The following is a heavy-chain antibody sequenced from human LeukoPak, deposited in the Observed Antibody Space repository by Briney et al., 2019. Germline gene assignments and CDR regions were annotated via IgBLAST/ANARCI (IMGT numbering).Heavy chain of an antibody. J-gene: IGHJ4*02. D-gene: IGHD3-22*01. CDR1: GYTFTGYY. Sequence: ASVKVSCKASGYTFTGYYMHWVRQAPGQGLEWMGWINPNSGGTNYAQKFQGRVTMTRDTSISTAYMELSRLRSDDTAVYYCARSRSGYYSSFVYWGQGTLVTVSS. CDR3: ARSRSGYYSSFVY. CDR2: INPNSGGT. V-gene: IGHV1-2*02.